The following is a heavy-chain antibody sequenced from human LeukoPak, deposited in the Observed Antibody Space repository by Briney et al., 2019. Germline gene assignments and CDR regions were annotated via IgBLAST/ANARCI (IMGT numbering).Heavy chain of an antibody. CDR2: IYTSGST. D-gene: IGHD4-17*01. V-gene: IGHV4-61*02. CDR1: GGSISSGSYY. CDR3: ARAPDYVHYFDY. J-gene: IGHJ4*02. Sequence: SETLSLTCTVSGGSISSGSYYWSWIRQPAGKGLEWIGRIYTSGSTNYNPSLKSRVTISVDTSKNQFSLKLSSVTAADTAVYYCARAPDYVHYFDYWGQGTLVTVSS.